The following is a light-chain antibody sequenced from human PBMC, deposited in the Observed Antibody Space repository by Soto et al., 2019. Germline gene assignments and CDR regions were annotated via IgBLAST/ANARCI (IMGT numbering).Light chain of an antibody. CDR1: NIGSKS. J-gene: IGLJ1*01. CDR2: DDT. V-gene: IGLV3-21*02. CDR3: QMWDSSSGDLYV. Sequence: SSVLTQPPSVSVAPGQTARITCGGNNIGSKSVHWYQQRPGQAPVMVVYDDTDRPSGIPDRFSGANSGNTATLTISGVEAGDEADYYCQMWDSSSGDLYVFGPGTKLTVL.